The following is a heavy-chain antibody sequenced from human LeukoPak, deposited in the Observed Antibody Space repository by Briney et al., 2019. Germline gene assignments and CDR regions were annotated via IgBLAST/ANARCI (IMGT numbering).Heavy chain of an antibody. CDR3: AKDYEGLDYDFWSGYSPFDY. D-gene: IGHD3-3*01. J-gene: IGHJ4*02. Sequence: PGGSLRLSCAASGFTFSSYAMSWVRQAPGKGLEWVSTFSNTGSAYYADSVKGRFTISRDNSKNTLYLQMNSLRAEDTAVYYCAKDYEGLDYDFWSGYSPFDYWGQGTLVTVSS. CDR1: GFTFSSYA. V-gene: IGHV3-23*01. CDR2: FSNTGSA.